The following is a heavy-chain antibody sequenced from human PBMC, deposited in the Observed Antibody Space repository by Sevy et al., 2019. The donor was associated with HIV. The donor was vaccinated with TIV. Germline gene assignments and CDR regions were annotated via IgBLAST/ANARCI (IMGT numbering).Heavy chain of an antibody. CDR1: GFTFSSYG. V-gene: IGHV3-30*18. J-gene: IGHJ4*02. Sequence: GGSLRLSCAASGFTFSSYGMHWVRQAPGKGLEWVGVISYDGSNKYYADSVKGRFTISRDNSKNTLYLQMNSLRAEDTAVYYCAKDLGWGYYGSGPPSGYWGQGTLVTVSS. D-gene: IGHD3-10*01. CDR3: AKDLGWGYYGSGPPSGY. CDR2: ISYDGSNK.